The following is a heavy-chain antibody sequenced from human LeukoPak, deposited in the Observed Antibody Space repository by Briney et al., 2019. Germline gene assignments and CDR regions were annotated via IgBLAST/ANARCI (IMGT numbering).Heavy chain of an antibody. CDR2: MYTSGST. J-gene: IGHJ5*02. CDR3: ARDYGDPNWFDV. D-gene: IGHD4-17*01. V-gene: IGHV4-4*07. Sequence: SETLSLTCTVSGASISSYYWSWIRQPAGRGLEWIGRMYTSGSTNYNPSLKSRVTVSVDTSKNQFSLKLSSVTAADTAVHYCARDYGDPNWFDVWGQGTLVTVSS. CDR1: GASISSYY.